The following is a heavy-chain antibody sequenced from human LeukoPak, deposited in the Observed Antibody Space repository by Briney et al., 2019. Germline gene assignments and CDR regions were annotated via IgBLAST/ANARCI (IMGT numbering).Heavy chain of an antibody. D-gene: IGHD3-10*01. CDR3: ARQLGGSGSY. V-gene: IGHV3-7*01. CDR2: IKQDGSEI. CDR1: GFTFNNYW. Sequence: GGSLRLSCAASGFTFNNYWMHWVRQAPGKGLEWVANIKQDGSEIYYVDSVKGRFTISRDNTKNSVYLHMHSLRAEDTAVYYCARQLGGSGSYWGQGTLVTVSS. J-gene: IGHJ4*02.